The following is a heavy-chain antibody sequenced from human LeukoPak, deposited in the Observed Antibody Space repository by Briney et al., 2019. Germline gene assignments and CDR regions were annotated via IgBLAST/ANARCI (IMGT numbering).Heavy chain of an antibody. D-gene: IGHD1-26*01. CDR3: ARSGRGTYYYFDL. V-gene: IGHV1-18*01. CDR1: GYSFNRYG. J-gene: IGHJ4*02. CDR2: ISGSNGNT. Sequence: ASVKVSCKASGYSFNRYGVSWVQQAPGRGLEWVGWISGSNGNTYYAQNFQGRVTMTTDVSTGTAYMDLNNLSFDDTAMYYCARSGRGTYYYFDLWGQGTLVSVSS.